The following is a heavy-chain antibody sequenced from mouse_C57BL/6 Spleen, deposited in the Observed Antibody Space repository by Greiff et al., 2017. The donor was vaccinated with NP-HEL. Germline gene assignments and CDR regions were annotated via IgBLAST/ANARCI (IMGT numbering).Heavy chain of an antibody. J-gene: IGHJ2*01. V-gene: IGHV3-1*01. CDR1: GYSITSGYD. Sequence: DVHLVESGPGMVKPSQSLSLTCTVTGYSITSGYDWHWIRHFPGNKLEWMGYISYSGSTNYNPSLKSRISITHDTSKNHFFLKLNSVTTEDTATYYCARDRGGCFDYWGQGTTLTVSS. D-gene: IGHD1-1*02. CDR3: ARDRGGCFDY. CDR2: ISYSGST.